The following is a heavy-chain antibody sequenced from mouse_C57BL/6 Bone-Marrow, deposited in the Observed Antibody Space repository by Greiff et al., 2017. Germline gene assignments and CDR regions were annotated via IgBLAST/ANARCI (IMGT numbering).Heavy chain of an antibody. CDR2: ILPGSGST. D-gene: IGHD1-1*01. CDR3: ARRDDRSSYLDV. CDR1: GYTFTGYW. V-gene: IGHV1-9*01. Sequence: QVQLQQSGAELMKPGASVKLSCKATGYTFTGYWIEWVKQRPGHGLEWIGEILPGSGSTTYNEKFKGKATFTADTSSNTAYMQLSSLTTEDSAIYYRARRDDRSSYLDVWGTGTTVTVSS. J-gene: IGHJ1*03.